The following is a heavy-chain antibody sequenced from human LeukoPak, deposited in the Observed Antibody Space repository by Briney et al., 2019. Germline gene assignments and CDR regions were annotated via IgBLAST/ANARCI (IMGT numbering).Heavy chain of an antibody. CDR1: GFTFSSYE. V-gene: IGHV3-48*03. Sequence: PGGSLRVSCAASGFTFSSYEMNWVRQAPGKGLEWVTYISSIGSTTYYADSVKGRFTISRDNAKNSLYLQMNSLRAEDTAVYYCARGQDSSGWLGYDYWGQGTLFTASS. CDR2: ISSIGSTT. D-gene: IGHD6-19*01. J-gene: IGHJ4*02. CDR3: ARGQDSSGWLGYDY.